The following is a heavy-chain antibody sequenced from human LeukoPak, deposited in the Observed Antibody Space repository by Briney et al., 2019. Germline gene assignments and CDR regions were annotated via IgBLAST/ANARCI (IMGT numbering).Heavy chain of an antibody. CDR1: GDSMNNYY. CDR2: INDSGST. CDR3: ARVNLLDGVCSRTCDAFDI. Sequence: PSETLSLTCNVFGDSMNNYYWSWIRQPPGKGLEWIGNINDSGSTNSNPSLKSRATISVDTSKNQFSLKLSSVTAADTAVYYCARVNLLDGVCSRTCDAFDIWGQGTMVTVSS. V-gene: IGHV4-59*12. D-gene: IGHD2-8*01. J-gene: IGHJ3*02.